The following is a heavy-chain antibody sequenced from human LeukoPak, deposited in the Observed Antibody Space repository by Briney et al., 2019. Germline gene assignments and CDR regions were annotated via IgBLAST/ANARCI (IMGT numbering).Heavy chain of an antibody. CDR2: ISGSGGST. CDR1: GFTFSSYA. Sequence: GGSLRLSCAASGFTFSSYAMSWVRQAPGKGLEWVSVISGSGGSTYYADSVKGRFTISRDNSKNTLYLQMNSLRAEDTAVYYCAKDHRGDYRYYFDYWGQGTLVTVSS. CDR3: AKDHRGDYRYYFDY. V-gene: IGHV3-23*01. D-gene: IGHD3-16*02. J-gene: IGHJ4*02.